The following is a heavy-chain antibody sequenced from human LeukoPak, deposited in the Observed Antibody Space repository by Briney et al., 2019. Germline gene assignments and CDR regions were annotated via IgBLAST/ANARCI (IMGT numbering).Heavy chain of an antibody. CDR1: GYTFTSYG. CDR2: ISAYNGNT. Sequence: ASVKVSCKASGYTFTSYGISWVRQAPGQGLEWMGWISAYNGNTNYAQKLQGRVTMTTDTSTSTAYMELRSLRSDDTAVYYCARLWFGEYPYYYYYMDVWGKGTTVTISS. V-gene: IGHV1-18*01. D-gene: IGHD3-10*01. CDR3: ARLWFGEYPYYYYYMDV. J-gene: IGHJ6*03.